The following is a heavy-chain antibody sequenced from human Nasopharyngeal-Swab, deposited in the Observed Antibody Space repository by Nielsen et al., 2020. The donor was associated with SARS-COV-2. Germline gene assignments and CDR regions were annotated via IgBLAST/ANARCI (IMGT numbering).Heavy chain of an antibody. CDR1: GFTFSSYA. CDR3: ARGNWNLDF. CDR2: IKQDGSEK. Sequence: GGSLRLSCAASGFTFSSYAMSRVRQAPGKGLEWVANIKQDGSEKYYVDSVKGRFTISRDNAKNSLYLQMNSLRAEDTALYYCARGNWNLDFWGQGTLVTVSS. V-gene: IGHV3-7*03. D-gene: IGHD1-1*01. J-gene: IGHJ4*02.